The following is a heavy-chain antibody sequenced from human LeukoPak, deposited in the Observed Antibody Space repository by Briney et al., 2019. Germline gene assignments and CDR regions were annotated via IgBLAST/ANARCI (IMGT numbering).Heavy chain of an antibody. CDR1: GFIFDDFG. J-gene: IGHJ3*02. V-gene: IGHV3-21*01. CDR3: ARSIVVPAAISGAFDI. CDR2: ISSSNSFI. D-gene: IGHD2-2*01. Sequence: PGGSLRLSCITSGFIFDDFGMAWVRQRPGKGLEWVSSISSSNSFIFYADSVKGRFTISRDNAKNSLYLQMNSLRAEDTALYYCARSIVVPAAISGAFDIWGQGTIVTVSS.